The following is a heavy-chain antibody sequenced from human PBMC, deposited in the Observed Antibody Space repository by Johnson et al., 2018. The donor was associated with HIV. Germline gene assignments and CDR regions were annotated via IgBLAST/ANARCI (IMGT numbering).Heavy chain of an antibody. CDR1: GFTFSSYA. V-gene: IGHV3-30-3*01. CDR3: ARVYYYDNKDGFDI. CDR2: ISYDGGNK. D-gene: IGHD3-22*01. J-gene: IGHJ3*02. Sequence: QVQLVESGGGVVQPGRSLRLSCAASGFTFSSYAMHWVRQAPGKGLEWVAVISYDGGNKYYADSVKGRFTISRDISKNLRYLQMNSLKTEDTAVYYCARVYYYDNKDGFDIWGQGTTVTVSS.